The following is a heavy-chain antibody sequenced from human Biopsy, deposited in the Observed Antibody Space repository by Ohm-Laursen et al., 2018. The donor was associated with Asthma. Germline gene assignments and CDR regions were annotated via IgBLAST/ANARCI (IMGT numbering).Heavy chain of an antibody. CDR1: RFTYE. V-gene: IGHV3-30-3*01. CDR2: ISYDGSSI. CDR3: AREGVAGTHIED. D-gene: IGHD6-19*01. Sequence: RSLRLSCAATRFTYEMHWVRQAPGKGLEWVAVISYDGSSIYYADSVKGRFTISRDNSKSTLSLQMNSLTAEDTAVYYCAREGVAGTHIEDWGQGTLVTVSS. J-gene: IGHJ4*02.